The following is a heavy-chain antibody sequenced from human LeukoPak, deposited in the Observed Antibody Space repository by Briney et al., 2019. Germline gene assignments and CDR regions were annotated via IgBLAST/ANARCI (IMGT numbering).Heavy chain of an antibody. CDR2: INHSGSN. CDR1: GGSFSGYY. Sequence: SETLSLTCAVYGGSFSGYYWSWIRQPPGKGLEWIGEINHSGSNNYNPSLKSRVTISVDTSKNQFCLKLSSVTAADTAVYYGARGPRRFDPWGQGTLVTVSS. V-gene: IGHV4-34*01. J-gene: IGHJ5*02. CDR3: ARGPRRFDP.